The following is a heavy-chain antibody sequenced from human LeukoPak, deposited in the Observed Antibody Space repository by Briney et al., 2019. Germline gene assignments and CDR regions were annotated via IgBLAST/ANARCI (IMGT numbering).Heavy chain of an antibody. CDR2: LNSESGGA. Sequence: ASVKVSCKASGYTFTYYYIHWVRHAPGQGPEWMGWLNSESGGAKYAQRFQARVTMTRDTSISAAYMDLTRLRSDDTAMYYCARGGPTPRNVVVAAREYLQLWGQGSLVTVSS. D-gene: IGHD2-21*02. CDR3: ARGGPTPRNVVVAAREYLQL. V-gene: IGHV1-2*02. J-gene: IGHJ1*01. CDR1: GYTFTYYY.